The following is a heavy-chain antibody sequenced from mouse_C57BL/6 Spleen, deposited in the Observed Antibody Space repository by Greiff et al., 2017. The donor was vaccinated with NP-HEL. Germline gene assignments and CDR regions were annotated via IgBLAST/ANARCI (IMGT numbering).Heavy chain of an antibody. CDR3: AREPASDNWDPAWFAY. CDR2: INPSNGGT. D-gene: IGHD4-1*01. CDR1: GYTFTSYW. Sequence: QVQLQQPGTELVKPGASVKLSCKASGYTFTSYWMHWVKQRPGQGLEWIGNINPSNGGTNYNEKFKSKATLTVDKSSSTAYMQLSSLTSEDSAVYYCAREPASDNWDPAWFAYWGQGTLVTVSA. J-gene: IGHJ3*01. V-gene: IGHV1-53*01.